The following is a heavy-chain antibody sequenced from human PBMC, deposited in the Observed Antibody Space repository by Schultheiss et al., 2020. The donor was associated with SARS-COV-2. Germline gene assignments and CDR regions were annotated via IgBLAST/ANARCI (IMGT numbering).Heavy chain of an antibody. CDR1: GDSISSYY. Sequence: SETLSLTFTVSGDSISSYYWSWIRQPPGKGLEWIGYIEYSGSTTYNPSLKSRVTMSIDTSKNQFSLKLRSVTAADTAVYYCAREGGWFDPWGQGTLVTVSS. CDR2: IEYSGST. V-gene: IGHV4-59*01. D-gene: IGHD3-16*01. J-gene: IGHJ5*02. CDR3: AREGGWFDP.